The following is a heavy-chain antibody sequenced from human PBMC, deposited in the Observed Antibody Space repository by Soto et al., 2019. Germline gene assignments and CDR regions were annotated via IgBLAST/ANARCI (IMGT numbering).Heavy chain of an antibody. CDR3: ARTRGTGYFDY. CDR2: IYHSGST. J-gene: IGHJ4*02. V-gene: IGHV4-38-2*01. CDR1: GYSISSGYY. Sequence: SETLSLTCAVSGYSISSGYYWGWIRQPPGKGLEWIGSIYHSGSTYYNPSLKSRVTLSXXXSXXXXSLXLSXXTAXDTAVYYCARTRGTGYFDYWGQGTLVTVSS.